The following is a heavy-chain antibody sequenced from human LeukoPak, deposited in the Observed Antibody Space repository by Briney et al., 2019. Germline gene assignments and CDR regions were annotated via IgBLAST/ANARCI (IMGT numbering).Heavy chain of an antibody. V-gene: IGHV3-21*01. CDR2: ISSSSSYI. CDR1: GFTFSSYS. J-gene: IGHJ4*02. Sequence: PGGSLRLSCAASGFTFSSYSMNWVRQAPGKGLEWVSSISSSSSYIYYADSVKGRFTISRDNAKNSLYLQMNSLRAEDTAVYYCARNNDLRGVNHLLEYWGQGTLVTVSS. D-gene: IGHD3-10*01. CDR3: ARNNDLRGVNHLLEY.